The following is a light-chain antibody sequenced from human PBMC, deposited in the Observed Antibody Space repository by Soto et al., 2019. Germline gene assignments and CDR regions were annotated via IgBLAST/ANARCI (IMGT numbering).Light chain of an antibody. CDR2: KAS. CDR1: QSISSW. Sequence: DIQMTQSPSTLSASVGDRVTITCRASQSISSWLAWYQQKPGKAPKSLIYKASSLESGVPSRFSGSGSGTEFTLTISNLQPDDFATYYCQQYNSYPITFGQGTRLEIK. J-gene: IGKJ5*01. V-gene: IGKV1-5*03. CDR3: QQYNSYPIT.